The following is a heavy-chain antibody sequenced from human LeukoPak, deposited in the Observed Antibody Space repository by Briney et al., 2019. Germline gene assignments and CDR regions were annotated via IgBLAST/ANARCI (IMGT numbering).Heavy chain of an antibody. J-gene: IGHJ3*02. D-gene: IGHD4-23*01. CDR3: ARGLGGNSAAFDI. CDR2: IWYDGSKK. Sequence: GRSLRLSCAASGFPFRSYGMHWVRQAPGQGPEWVAVIWYDGSKKYYSDSVKGRFTTSRDNSKSTLYLQVNDLRVEDPAMYYCARGLGGNSAAFDIWGQGTMVTVSP. V-gene: IGHV3-33*01. CDR1: GFPFRSYG.